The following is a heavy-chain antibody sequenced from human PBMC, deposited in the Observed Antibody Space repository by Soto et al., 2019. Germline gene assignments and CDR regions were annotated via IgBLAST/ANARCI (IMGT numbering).Heavy chain of an antibody. CDR2: ISGSGGST. V-gene: IGHV3-23*01. CDR1: GFTFSSYA. J-gene: IGHJ6*02. Sequence: PGGSLRLSCAASGFTFSSYAMSWVRQAPGKGLEWVSAISGSGGSTYYADSVKGRFTISRDNSKNTLYLQMNSLRAEDTAVYYCAKGGQLWPYYYYYGMDVWGQGTTVTVCS. D-gene: IGHD5-18*01. CDR3: AKGGQLWPYYYYYGMDV.